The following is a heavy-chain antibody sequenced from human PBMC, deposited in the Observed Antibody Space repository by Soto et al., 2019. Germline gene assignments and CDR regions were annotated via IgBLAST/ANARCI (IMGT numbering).Heavy chain of an antibody. J-gene: IGHJ5*02. V-gene: IGHV4-59*01. CDR1: GGYISPYS. CDR2: VSHSGRT. CDR3: ARLLGGYDDYGGWFAP. D-gene: IGHD4-17*01. Sequence: PSETQSLTCTISGGYISPYSWTWIRQSPGKGLEWIGYVSHSGRTFYTPSLKSRLTMSLDTSRSQFSLRLKSVSAADTAVYYCARLLGGYDDYGGWFAPWGQGTLVTVSS.